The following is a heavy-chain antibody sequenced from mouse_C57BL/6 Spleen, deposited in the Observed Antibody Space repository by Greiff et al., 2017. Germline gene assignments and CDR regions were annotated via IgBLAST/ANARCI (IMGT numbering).Heavy chain of an antibody. V-gene: IGHV1-74*01. CDR2: FHPSDSDT. D-gene: IGHD1-1*01. J-gene: IGHJ3*01. CDR3: AIEDDYGIPFAY. CDR1: GYTFTSYW. Sequence: VQLQQPGAELVKPGASVKVSCKASGYTFTSYWMHWVKQRSGQGLEWIGRFHPSDSDTNYNQKFKGKATLTVDQSSSTAYMQLRSLTSEDSAVYYCAIEDDYGIPFAYWGQGTLVTVSA.